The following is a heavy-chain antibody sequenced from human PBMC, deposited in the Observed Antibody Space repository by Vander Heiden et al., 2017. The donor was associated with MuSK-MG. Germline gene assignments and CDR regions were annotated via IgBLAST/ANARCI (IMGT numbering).Heavy chain of an antibody. Sequence: EVYLVAFGGGLVQPGGSLRLSCAASGFTFSSYDMHWVRQPTGKGLEWVSSIGTAGDTYYSDSVKGRFTISREDAKNSLYLQMNSLRAGDTAVYYCARLALNWNGFDYCGQGTLVTVSS. D-gene: IGHD1-1*01. CDR3: ARLALNWNGFDY. J-gene: IGHJ4*02. CDR2: IGTAGDT. V-gene: IGHV3-13*01. CDR1: GFTFSSYD.